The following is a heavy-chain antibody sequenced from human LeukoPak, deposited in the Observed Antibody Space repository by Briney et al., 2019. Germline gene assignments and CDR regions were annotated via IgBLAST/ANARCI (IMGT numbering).Heavy chain of an antibody. Sequence: ASVKVSCKASGYTFTRVRQAPGQRLEWMGWINAGNGNTKYSQKFQGRVTITRDTSASTAYMELSSLRSEDTDVYYCARDQSCSGGSCYSHYYYGMDVWGQGTTVTVSS. CDR2: INAGNGNT. CDR1: GYTFTR. J-gene: IGHJ6*02. V-gene: IGHV1-3*01. CDR3: ARDQSCSGGSCYSHYYYGMDV. D-gene: IGHD2-15*01.